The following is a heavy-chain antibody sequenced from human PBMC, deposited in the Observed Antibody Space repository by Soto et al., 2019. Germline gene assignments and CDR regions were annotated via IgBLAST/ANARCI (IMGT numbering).Heavy chain of an antibody. Sequence: PSETLSLTCTVSGGSISSSSYCWGWIRQPPGKGLEWIGSIYYRGNTYYNPSLKSRVTISVDTSKNQFSLKLSSVTAADTAVYYCAREGGGYCSGGSCQVDYWGQGTLVTVSS. CDR1: GGSISSSSYC. D-gene: IGHD2-15*01. J-gene: IGHJ4*02. V-gene: IGHV4-39*02. CDR3: AREGGGYCSGGSCQVDY. CDR2: IYYRGNT.